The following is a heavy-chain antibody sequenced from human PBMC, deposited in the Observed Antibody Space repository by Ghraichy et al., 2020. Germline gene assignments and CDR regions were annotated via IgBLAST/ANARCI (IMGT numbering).Heavy chain of an antibody. V-gene: IGHV3-21*01. CDR1: GFTFSSYS. CDR2: ISSSSSYI. Sequence: GGSLRLSCAASGFTFSSYSMNWVRQAPGKGLEWVASISSSSSYIYYADSVTGRFTISRDNATNSLYLQMNSLRAEDTAVYYCARDLTDAFDIGGHGTMVTFSS. CDR3: ARDLTDAFDI. J-gene: IGHJ3*02.